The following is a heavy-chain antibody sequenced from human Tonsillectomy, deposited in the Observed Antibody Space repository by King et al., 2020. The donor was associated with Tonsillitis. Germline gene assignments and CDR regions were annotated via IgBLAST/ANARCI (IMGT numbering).Heavy chain of an antibody. CDR3: ARVPGDYGMDV. CDR1: GFTFSSYS. J-gene: IGHJ6*02. V-gene: IGHV3-48*01. D-gene: IGHD2-2*01. Sequence: VQLVESGGGLVQPGGSLRLSCAASGFTFSSYSMNWVRQAPGKGLEWGSYISSSSSTINYSDSVKGRFTISRDNAKNSLYLQMHSLRAEDTAVYYCARVPGDYGMDVWGQGTTVTVSS. CDR2: ISSSSSTI.